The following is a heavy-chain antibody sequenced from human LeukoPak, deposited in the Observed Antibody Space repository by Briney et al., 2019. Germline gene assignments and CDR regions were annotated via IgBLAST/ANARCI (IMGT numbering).Heavy chain of an antibody. CDR1: GFTFSSYG. J-gene: IGHJ4*02. V-gene: IGHV3-30*03. CDR3: AIEPLVAAAAAFDY. D-gene: IGHD6-13*01. Sequence: GGSLRLSCAASGFTFSSYGMHWVRQAPGKGLEWVAVISYDGSNKYYADSVKGRFTISRDNSKNTLYLQMNSLRAEDTAVYYCAIEPLVAAAAAFDYWGQGTLVTVSS. CDR2: ISYDGSNK.